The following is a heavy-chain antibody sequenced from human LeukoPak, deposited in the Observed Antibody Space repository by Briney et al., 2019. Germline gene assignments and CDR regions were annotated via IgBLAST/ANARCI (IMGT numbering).Heavy chain of an antibody. CDR1: GFTFTSYW. D-gene: IGHD5-18*01. Sequence: PGGSLRLSCAASGFTFTSYWMHWVRQVPGKGLVWVSRMNSDGTITSYMDTVKGRFTISRDNAKNSLYLQMNSLRAEDTAVYYCAREGGIDTAMVTGGQGTLVTVSS. J-gene: IGHJ4*02. CDR3: AREGGIDTAMVT. V-gene: IGHV3-74*01. CDR2: MNSDGTIT.